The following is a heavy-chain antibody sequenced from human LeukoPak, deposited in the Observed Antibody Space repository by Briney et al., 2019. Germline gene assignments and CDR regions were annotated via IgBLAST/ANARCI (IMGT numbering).Heavy chain of an antibody. CDR2: INHSGST. J-gene: IGHJ4*02. V-gene: IGHV4-34*01. Sequence: PSETLSLTCAVYGGSFSGYYWSWIRQPPGKGLEWIGEINHSGSTNYNPSLKSRVTISVDTSKNQFSLKLSSVTAADTAVYYCARLKRYSSGWYGYFDYWGQGTLVTVSS. D-gene: IGHD6-19*01. CDR3: ARLKRYSSGWYGYFDY. CDR1: GGSFSGYY.